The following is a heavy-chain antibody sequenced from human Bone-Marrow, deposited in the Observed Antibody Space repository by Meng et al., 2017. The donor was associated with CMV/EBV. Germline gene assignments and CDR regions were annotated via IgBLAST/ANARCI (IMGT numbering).Heavy chain of an antibody. CDR1: GFTFSSYS. Sequence: GESLKISCAASGFTFSSYSMNWVRQAPGKGLEWVSSISSSSSYIYYADSVKGRFTISRDNAKNSLYLQMNSLRAEDTAVYYCARDRRAVAAYGMDVWGQGATVTVSS. V-gene: IGHV3-21*01. J-gene: IGHJ6*01. CDR2: ISSSSSYI. D-gene: IGHD6-19*01. CDR3: ARDRRAVAAYGMDV.